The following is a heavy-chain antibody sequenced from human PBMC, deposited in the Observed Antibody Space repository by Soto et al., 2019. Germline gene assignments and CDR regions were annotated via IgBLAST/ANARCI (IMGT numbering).Heavy chain of an antibody. CDR3: ARGLRGVLDC. CDR2: ISNDENIK. CDR1: GFNFGNFG. J-gene: IGHJ4*02. D-gene: IGHD5-12*01. Sequence: SLRLSCVASGFNFGNFGMHWVRQAPGKGLEWLTVISNDENIKQDSVRGRFAIARDNSKNTLYLHLTSLRAEGTAIYYCARGLRGVLDCWGQGTLVTVSS. V-gene: IGHV3-33*01.